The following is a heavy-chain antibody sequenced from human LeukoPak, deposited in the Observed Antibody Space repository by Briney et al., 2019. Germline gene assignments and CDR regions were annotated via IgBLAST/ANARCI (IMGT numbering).Heavy chain of an antibody. CDR1: GLTFSSYW. J-gene: IGHJ4*02. D-gene: IGHD3-22*01. Sequence: GGSLRLSCAASGLTFSSYWMHWVCQAPGKGLVWVSRINSDGSSTSYADSVKGRFTISRDNAKNTLYLQMNSLRAEDTAVYYCARGVRGYYDSSGTEQYWGQGTLVTVSS. CDR3: ARGVRGYYDSSGTEQY. V-gene: IGHV3-74*01. CDR2: INSDGSST.